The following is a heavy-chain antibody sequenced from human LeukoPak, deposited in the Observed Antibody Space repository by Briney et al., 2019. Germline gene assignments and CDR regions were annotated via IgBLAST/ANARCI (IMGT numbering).Heavy chain of an antibody. J-gene: IGHJ4*02. V-gene: IGHV4-39*01. Sequence: PSETLSLTCSVSGGSISSGGYSWGWIRQPPGKGLQWIGSFYHRGSTYDNPSLKSRVTMSVDTSKNQFSLNLTSVTAADTATYYCARHFLRGTTSPFAYWGPGALVTVSS. CDR1: GGSISSGGYS. CDR2: FYHRGST. CDR3: ARHFLRGTTSPFAY. D-gene: IGHD3-10*01.